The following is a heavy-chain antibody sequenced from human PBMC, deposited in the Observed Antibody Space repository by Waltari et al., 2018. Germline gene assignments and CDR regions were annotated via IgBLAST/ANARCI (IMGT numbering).Heavy chain of an antibody. CDR3: ARDALFRYYMDV. V-gene: IGHV3-48*04. J-gene: IGHJ6*03. CDR1: AFTSSSYS. D-gene: IGHD3-10*01. Sequence: EVQLVESGGGLVQPGGSLRLSCAASAFTSSSYSMNWVRQAPGKGLGWVSYISSSSSTIYYADSVKGRFTISRDNAKNSLYLQMNSLRAEDTAVYYCARDALFRYYMDVWGKGTTVTVSS. CDR2: ISSSSSTI.